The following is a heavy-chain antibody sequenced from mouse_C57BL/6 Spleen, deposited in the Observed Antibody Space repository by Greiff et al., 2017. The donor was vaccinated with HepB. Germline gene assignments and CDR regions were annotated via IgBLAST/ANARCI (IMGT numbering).Heavy chain of an antibody. D-gene: IGHD1-1*01. V-gene: IGHV1-22*01. Sequence: EVQLQQSGPELVKPGASVKMSCKASGYTFTDYNMHWVKQSHGKSLEWIGYINPNNGGTSYNQKFKGKATLTVNKSSSTAYMELRSLTSEDSAVYYCARVGYYDAYFDYWGQGTTLTVSS. CDR3: ARVGYYDAYFDY. CDR1: GYTFTDYN. CDR2: INPNNGGT. J-gene: IGHJ2*01.